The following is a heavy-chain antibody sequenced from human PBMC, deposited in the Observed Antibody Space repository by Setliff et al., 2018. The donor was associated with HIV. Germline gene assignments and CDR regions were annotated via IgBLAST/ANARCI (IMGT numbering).Heavy chain of an antibody. D-gene: IGHD3-3*01. CDR3: ARVIRRPSYYNFWSGLDSYYYGMDV. CDR2: IIPILGIA. J-gene: IGHJ6*02. Sequence: SVKVSCKPSGYTFTSYAISWVRQAPGQGLEWMGGIIPILGIANYAQKFQGRVTITTDESTSTAYMELSSLRSEDTAVYYCARVIRRPSYYNFWSGLDSYYYGMDVWGQGTTVTVSS. CDR1: GYTFTSYA. V-gene: IGHV1-69*10.